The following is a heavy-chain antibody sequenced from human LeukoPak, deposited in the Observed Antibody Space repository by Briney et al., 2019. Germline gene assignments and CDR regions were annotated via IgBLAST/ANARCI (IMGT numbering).Heavy chain of an antibody. J-gene: IGHJ3*02. CDR2: VAHDGTVK. CDR3: ARDRNAFDI. Sequence: GSLRLSCAASGFAFIDYGMHWVRQAPGKGLEWVAVVAHDGTVKHHTDSVKGRFTISRDNSKNTLYLQMNSLRAEDTAVYYCARDRNAFDIWGQGTMVTVSS. CDR1: GFAFIDYG. D-gene: IGHD1-14*01. V-gene: IGHV3-30*03.